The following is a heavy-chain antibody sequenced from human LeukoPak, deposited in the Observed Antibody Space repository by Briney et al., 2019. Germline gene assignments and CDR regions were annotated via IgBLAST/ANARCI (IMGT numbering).Heavy chain of an antibody. CDR2: INRDGSER. Sequence: GALRLSCAASGFTFSNYWMTWVRQAPGKGLEWVVNINRDGSERYYVDSVKGRFTISRDDAKSSLYLQMNSLRAEDTAVYYCARRNAMDVWGQGTTVIVFS. CDR3: ARRNAMDV. CDR1: GFTFSNYW. V-gene: IGHV3-7*03. J-gene: IGHJ6*02.